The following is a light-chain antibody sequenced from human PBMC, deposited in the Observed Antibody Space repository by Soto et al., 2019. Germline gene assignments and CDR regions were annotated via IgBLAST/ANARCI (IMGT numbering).Light chain of an antibody. CDR2: DAS. V-gene: IGKV3-11*01. CDR1: QNVSTY. CDR3: QQRTNWLT. Sequence: EIVLTQSPATLSLSPGERVTLSCRASQNVSTYLAWYQQKPGQAPRLLIYDASNRATGIPARFSGSGSGTAFTLTISSLEPEDFAVYYCQQRTNWLTFGPGTKVDIK. J-gene: IGKJ3*01.